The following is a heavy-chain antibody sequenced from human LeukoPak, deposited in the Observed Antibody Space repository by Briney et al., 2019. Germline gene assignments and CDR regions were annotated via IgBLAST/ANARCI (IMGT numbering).Heavy chain of an antibody. CDR3: ARDKDDFWSGINWFDP. CDR2: INHSGST. V-gene: IGHV4-34*01. Sequence: SETLSLTCAVYGGSFSGYYWSWIRQPPGTGLEWIGEINHSGSTNYNPSLKSRVTISVDTSKNQFSLKLSSVTAADTAVYYCARDKDDFWSGINWFDPWGQGTLVTVSS. J-gene: IGHJ5*02. CDR1: GGSFSGYY. D-gene: IGHD3-3*01.